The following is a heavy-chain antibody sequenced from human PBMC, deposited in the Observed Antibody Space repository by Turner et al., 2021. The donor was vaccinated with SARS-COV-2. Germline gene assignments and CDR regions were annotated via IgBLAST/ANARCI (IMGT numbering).Heavy chain of an antibody. V-gene: IGHV3-13*04. CDR2: VGTAGDT. CDR3: AIAKFRGLISWFDP. J-gene: IGHJ5*02. D-gene: IGHD3-10*01. Sequence: EVQLVESGGGLVQPGGSLRLSCAASGFTFSNYDMHWVGQATGKGLEWVSAVGTAGDTYYPGSVKGRFTISRENGKNSLYLQMNSLRAGDTAVYYCAIAKFRGLISWFDPWGQGTLVTVSS. CDR1: GFTFSNYD.